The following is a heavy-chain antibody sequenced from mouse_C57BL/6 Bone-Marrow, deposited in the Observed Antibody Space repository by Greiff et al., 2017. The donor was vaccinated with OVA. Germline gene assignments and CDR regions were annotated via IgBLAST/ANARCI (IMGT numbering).Heavy chain of an antibody. D-gene: IGHD1-1*01. CDR1: GYTFTSYW. CDR3: ARDYYGSSYTFAY. J-gene: IGHJ3*01. CDR2: IYPGSGST. Sequence: QVQLQQLGAELVKPGASVKMSCKASGYTFTSYWITWVKQRPGQGLEWIGDIYPGSGSTNYNEKFKSKATLTVDTSSSTAYMQLSSLTSEDSAVYYCARDYYGSSYTFAYWGQGTLVTVSA. V-gene: IGHV1-55*01.